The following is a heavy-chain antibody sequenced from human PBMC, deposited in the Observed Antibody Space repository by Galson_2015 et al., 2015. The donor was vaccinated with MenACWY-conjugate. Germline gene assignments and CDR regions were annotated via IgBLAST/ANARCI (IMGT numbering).Heavy chain of an antibody. J-gene: IGHJ4*02. Sequence: SVKVSCKASGYTFTSYGISWVRQAPGQGLEWMGWISAYNGNTNYAQKLQGRVTMTTDTSTSTAYMELRSLRSDDTAVYYCARPQYYYDSSGYQCWGQGTLVTVSS. CDR1: GYTFTSYG. D-gene: IGHD3-22*01. CDR3: ARPQYYYDSSGYQC. CDR2: ISAYNGNT. V-gene: IGHV1-18*01.